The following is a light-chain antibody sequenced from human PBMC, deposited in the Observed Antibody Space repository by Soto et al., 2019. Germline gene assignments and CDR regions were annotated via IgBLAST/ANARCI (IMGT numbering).Light chain of an antibody. J-gene: IGLJ1*01. CDR3: SSYTSSSTV. V-gene: IGLV2-14*01. CDR2: EVT. Sequence: QSVLTQPASVSGAPGQSITISCTGISSDGDDYKDVSWYQQHPGKAPKLMIYEVTYRPSGVSNRFSGSKSGNAASLTISGLQAEDEADYCCSSYTSSSTVFGTGTKLTVL. CDR1: SSDGDDYKD.